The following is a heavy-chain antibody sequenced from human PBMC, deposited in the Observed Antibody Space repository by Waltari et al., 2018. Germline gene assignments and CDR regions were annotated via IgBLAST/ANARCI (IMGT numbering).Heavy chain of an antibody. CDR2: IKHSGSP. CDR3: ARGGNSRYFDL. J-gene: IGHJ2*01. CDR1: GGSLSGYY. V-gene: IGHV4-34*01. D-gene: IGHD4-4*01. Sequence: QVQLQQWGAGLLKPSETLSLTCAVYGGSLSGYYWSWTRQPPGRGAGGIGEIKHSGSPNYNPSLKSRVTISVDTSKNQFSLKLSSVTAADTAVYYCARGGNSRYFDLWGRGTLVTVSS.